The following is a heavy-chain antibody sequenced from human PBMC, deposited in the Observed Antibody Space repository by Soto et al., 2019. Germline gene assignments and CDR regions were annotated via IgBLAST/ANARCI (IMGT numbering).Heavy chain of an antibody. D-gene: IGHD6-19*01. V-gene: IGHV3-43*01. CDR2: INWDVGTT. CDR1: GSTFKDYT. J-gene: IGHJ5*02. Sequence: EVQLVESGGAGVRPGGPLRPSVPAPGSTFKDYTLHGVRQVRGKGLEWVSLINWDVGTTSYADSVRGRFTISRDNGKNSLYLQMNSLRTEDSALYYCAKGNQWLIGHWGQGTLVTVSS. CDR3: AKGNQWLIGH.